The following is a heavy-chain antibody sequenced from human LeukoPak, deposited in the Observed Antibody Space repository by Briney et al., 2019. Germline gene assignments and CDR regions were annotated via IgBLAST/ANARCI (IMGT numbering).Heavy chain of an antibody. CDR1: GGSISSSSYY. D-gene: IGHD3-9*01. CDR2: IYYSGST. V-gene: IGHV4-39*07. CDR3: ARGLRYFDWLLYPPGYFDY. Sequence: PSETLSLTCTASGGSISSSSYYWGWIRQPPGKGLEWIGSIYYSGSTYYNPSLKSRVTISVDTSKNQFSLKLSSVTAADTAVYYCARGLRYFDWLLYPPGYFDYWGQGTLVTVSS. J-gene: IGHJ4*02.